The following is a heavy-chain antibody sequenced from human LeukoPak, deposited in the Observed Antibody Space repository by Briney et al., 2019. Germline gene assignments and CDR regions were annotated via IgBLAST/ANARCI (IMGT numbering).Heavy chain of an antibody. V-gene: IGHV4-59*08. D-gene: IGHD1-26*01. J-gene: IGHJ4*02. CDR1: GSMYNYY. CDR2: IHYNGIT. CDR3: ARHISSGGTYAHFDY. Sequence: SETLSLTCTVSGSMYNYYWSWIRQPPGKGLEWIGYIHYNGITNYSPSLKSRVTMSLDTSKNQVSLKLNSVSAADTAVYYCARHISSGGTYAHFDYWGQGTLVTVSS.